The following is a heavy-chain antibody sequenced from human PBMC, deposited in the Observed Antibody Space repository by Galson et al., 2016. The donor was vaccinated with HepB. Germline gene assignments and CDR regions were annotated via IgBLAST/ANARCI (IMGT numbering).Heavy chain of an antibody. CDR2: IYRVGTT. J-gene: IGHJ6*02. D-gene: IGHD3-22*01. CDR1: GFRFSAYW. Sequence: SLRLSCAASGFRFSAYWLAWVRQAPGKGLEWVATIYRVGTTSYAESVRGRFTVSRDISKNTLSLQMNSLRSGDTAVYYCVRYCDSNGYYPGGMDVWGQGTTVTVSS. V-gene: IGHV3-53*01. CDR3: VRYCDSNGYYPGGMDV.